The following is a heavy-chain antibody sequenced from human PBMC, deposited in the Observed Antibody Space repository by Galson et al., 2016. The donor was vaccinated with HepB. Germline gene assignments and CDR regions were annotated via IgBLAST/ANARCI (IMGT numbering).Heavy chain of an antibody. Sequence: SLRLSCAASGITFSSYTINWVRQAPGKGLEWVSSISGSGTYIKYADSVRGRFTISRDNAKNSLHLQLHSLRAEDTAVYYCARDRLWFGDNYLDYWGQGTLVTVSS. CDR2: ISGSGTYI. J-gene: IGHJ4*02. CDR3: ARDRLWFGDNYLDY. CDR1: GITFSSYT. D-gene: IGHD3-10*01. V-gene: IGHV3-21*01.